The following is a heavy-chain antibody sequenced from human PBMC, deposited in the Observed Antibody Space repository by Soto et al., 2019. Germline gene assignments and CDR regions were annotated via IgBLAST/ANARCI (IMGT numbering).Heavy chain of an antibody. Sequence: QITLKESGPTLVKPTQTLTLTCSFSGFSLSTSGVGVGWIRQPPGKALEWLALIYWDDDKRYSPSLRSRLTVTKDTSKNQVVLIMTNMDPLDTATYYCAQSRCGCYCLQSYASHYYYGMDVLGQGTTVTVSS. CDR2: IYWDDDK. D-gene: IGHD2-21*02. CDR1: GFSLSTSGVG. V-gene: IGHV2-5*02. CDR3: AQSRCGCYCLQSYASHYYYGMDV. J-gene: IGHJ6*02.